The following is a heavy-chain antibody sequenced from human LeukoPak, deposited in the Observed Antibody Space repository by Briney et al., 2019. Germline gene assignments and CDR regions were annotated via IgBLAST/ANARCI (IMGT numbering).Heavy chain of an antibody. CDR2: ISSSSSTI. CDR1: GFTFSSYE. V-gene: IGHV3-48*03. CDR3: ARGLRFLGNNWFDP. Sequence: PGGSLRLSCAASGFTFSSYEMNWVRQAPGKGLEWVSYISSSSSTIYYADSVKGRFTISRDNAKNSLYLQMNSLRAEDTAVYYCARGLRFLGNNWFDPWGQGTLVTVSS. D-gene: IGHD3-3*01. J-gene: IGHJ5*02.